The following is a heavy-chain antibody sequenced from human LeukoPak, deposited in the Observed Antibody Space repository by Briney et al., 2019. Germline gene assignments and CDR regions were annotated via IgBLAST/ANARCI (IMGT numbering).Heavy chain of an antibody. V-gene: IGHV3-33*01. CDR1: GFTFSAFG. J-gene: IGHJ4*02. Sequence: GGSLRLSCPASGFTFSAFGMHWVRQAPGKGLEWVAVIWYDGSNKYHADSVKGRFTISRDNFKNTLYLQMDNLRAEDTAVYYCARGQDSTGYYYIDYWGQGTLVTVSS. CDR2: IWYDGSNK. D-gene: IGHD3-22*01. CDR3: ARGQDSTGYYYIDY.